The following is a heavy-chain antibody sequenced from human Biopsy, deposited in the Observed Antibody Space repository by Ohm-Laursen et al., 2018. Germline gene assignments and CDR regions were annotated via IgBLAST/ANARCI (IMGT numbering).Heavy chain of an antibody. CDR1: RVTFSSYA. CDR2: IIPMFGTT. V-gene: IGHV1-69*06. Sequence: SVKVSCKSSRVTFSSYAVSWVRQAPGQGLEWMGGIIPMFGTTNYAQNFQDRLTITADRSTNTAYMELNSLRSEDTAVYFCATLTEDYGASPDSWGQGTLVVVSS. J-gene: IGHJ4*02. CDR3: ATLTEDYGASPDS. D-gene: IGHD4-17*01.